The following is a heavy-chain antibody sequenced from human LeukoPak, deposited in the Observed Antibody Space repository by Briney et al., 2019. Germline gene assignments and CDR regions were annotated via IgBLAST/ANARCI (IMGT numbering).Heavy chain of an antibody. D-gene: IGHD3-16*02. CDR1: GGSFSGYY. J-gene: IGHJ4*02. Sequence: PSETLSLTCAVYGGSFSGYYWSWIRQPPGKGLEWIGEINHSGSTNYNPSLKSRVTISVDTSKNQFSLKLSSVTAAGTAVYYCARGRGVYDYVWGSYRPFDYWGQGTLVTVSS. V-gene: IGHV4-34*01. CDR2: INHSGST. CDR3: ARGRGVYDYVWGSYRPFDY.